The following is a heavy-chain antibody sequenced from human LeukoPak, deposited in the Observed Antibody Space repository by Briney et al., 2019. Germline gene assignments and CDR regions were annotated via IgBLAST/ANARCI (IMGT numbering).Heavy chain of an antibody. D-gene: IGHD3-10*02. CDR1: GGSISSYY. Sequence: PSETLSLTCTVSGGSISSYYWSWIRQPPGKGLEWIGYIYYSGSTNYNPSLKSRVTTSVDASKNHFSLTLSSVTAADTAVYHCARHMTTDMLDAFDIWGQGTMVIISS. V-gene: IGHV4-59*08. CDR2: IYYSGST. J-gene: IGHJ3*02. CDR3: ARHMTTDMLDAFDI.